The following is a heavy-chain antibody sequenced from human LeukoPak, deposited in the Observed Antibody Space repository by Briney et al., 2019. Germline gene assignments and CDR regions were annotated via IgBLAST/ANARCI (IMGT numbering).Heavy chain of an antibody. CDR3: AGHISPATADVRFDP. D-gene: IGHD2-21*02. Sequence: GESLKISCKGSGYSFTSYWIGWVRQMPGKGLEWMGIIYPDDSDTRYSPSFQGQVTMSADKSLSTAYLQWSSLKASDTAMYYCAGHISPATADVRFDPWGQGTLVTVSS. J-gene: IGHJ5*02. CDR1: GYSFTSYW. CDR2: IYPDDSDT. V-gene: IGHV5-51*01.